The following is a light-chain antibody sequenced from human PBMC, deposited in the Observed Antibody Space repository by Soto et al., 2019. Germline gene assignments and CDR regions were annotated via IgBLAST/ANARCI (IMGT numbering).Light chain of an antibody. CDR1: SSDVGGYNF. V-gene: IGLV2-8*01. CDR2: GVS. CDR3: SSYAGNNNYV. Sequence: QSVLTKPPSASWSSGQSVTISCTGASSDVGGYNFVSWYQQHPGKAPKFIIYGVSKRPSGVPDRFSGSKSGNTASLTVSGLQAEDEADYYCSSYAGNNNYVFGTGTKVTVL. J-gene: IGLJ1*01.